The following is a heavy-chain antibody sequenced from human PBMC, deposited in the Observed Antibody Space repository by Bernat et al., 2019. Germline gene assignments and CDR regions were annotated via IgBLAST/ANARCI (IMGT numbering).Heavy chain of an antibody. V-gene: IGHV3-72*01. J-gene: IGHJ4*02. CDR3: VRDAGYCSGGSCYNLFDS. CDR1: GSTFSDHY. D-gene: IGHD2-15*01. CDR2: IRNKPNSYTT. Sequence: EVQLLESGGGLVQPGGSLRLSCAASGSTFSDHYMDWVRQAPGKGLEWISRIRNKPNSYTTEYAASVKGRFTISRDDSKNSLYLQMNSLKTEDTAVYYCVRDAGYCSGGSCYNLFDSWGQGTLVTVSS.